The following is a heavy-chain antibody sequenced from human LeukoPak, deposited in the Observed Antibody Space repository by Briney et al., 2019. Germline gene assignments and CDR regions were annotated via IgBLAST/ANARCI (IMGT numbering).Heavy chain of an antibody. CDR3: AKGSLAAAGTRDHFDY. CDR2: ISWNSGSI. V-gene: IGHV3-9*01. J-gene: IGHJ4*02. CDR1: GFTFSSYS. Sequence: GGSLRLSCAASGFTFSSYSMNWVRQAPGKGLEWVSGISWNSGSIGYADSVKGRFTIPRDNAKNSLYLQMNSLRAEDTALYYCAKGSLAAAGTRDHFDYWGQGTLVTVSS. D-gene: IGHD6-13*01.